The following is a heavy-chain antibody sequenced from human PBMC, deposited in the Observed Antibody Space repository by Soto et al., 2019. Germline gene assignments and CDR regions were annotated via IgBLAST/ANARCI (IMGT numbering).Heavy chain of an antibody. CDR1: GGSFSGYY. J-gene: IGHJ6*02. Sequence: PSETLSLTCAVYGGSFSGYYWSWIRQPPGKGLEWIGEINHSGSTNYNPSLKSRVTMSVDTSKNQFSLKLSSVTAADTAVYYCARGRGYSYNYYYYGMDVWGQGTTVTVSS. V-gene: IGHV4-34*01. CDR3: ARGRGYSYNYYYYGMDV. CDR2: INHSGST. D-gene: IGHD5-18*01.